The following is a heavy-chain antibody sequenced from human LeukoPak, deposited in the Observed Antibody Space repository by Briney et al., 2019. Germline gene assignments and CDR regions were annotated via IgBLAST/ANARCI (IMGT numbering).Heavy chain of an antibody. D-gene: IGHD6-6*01. CDR1: GYTFTSYD. Sequence: ASVKVSCKASGYTFTSYDINWVRQATGQGLEWMGWMNPNSGNTGYAQKFQGRVTMTRNTSISTAYMELSSLRSEDTAVYYCARGIGSGACRRGLPAPCIAARPGGRRDYYYYMDVWGKGTTVTVSS. CDR3: ARGIGSGACRRGLPAPCIAARPGGRRDYYYYMDV. V-gene: IGHV1-8*01. CDR2: MNPNSGNT. J-gene: IGHJ6*03.